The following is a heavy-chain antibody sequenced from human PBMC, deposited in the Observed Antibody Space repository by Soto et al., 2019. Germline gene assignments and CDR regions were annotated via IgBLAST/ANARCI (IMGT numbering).Heavy chain of an antibody. D-gene: IGHD4-17*01. Sequence: QVQLVQSGAEVKKPGASVIISCKASDYTFTNYDFNWVRQAPGQGLEWMGWISTGNGNTKYAQTFQGRVTMTTDTATRTAYMELRSLTSADTAVYSCARWATVTNDFWGQGTRVTVSS. CDR1: DYTFTNYD. CDR3: ARWATVTNDF. J-gene: IGHJ4*02. V-gene: IGHV1-18*01. CDR2: ISTGNGNT.